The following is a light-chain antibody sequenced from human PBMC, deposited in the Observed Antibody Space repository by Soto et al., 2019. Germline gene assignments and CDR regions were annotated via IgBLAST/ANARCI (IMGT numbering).Light chain of an antibody. V-gene: IGKV1-5*01. CDR2: DAS. CDR3: QQYNSYST. CDR1: QSISSW. J-gene: IGKJ1*01. Sequence: EIQMSQSPSTLSASVGDRVTITCRASQSISSWLAWYQQKPGKAPKLLIYDASSLESGVPSRFSGSGSGTEFTLTISTLQPDDFATYYCQQYNSYSTFGRGTKVDI.